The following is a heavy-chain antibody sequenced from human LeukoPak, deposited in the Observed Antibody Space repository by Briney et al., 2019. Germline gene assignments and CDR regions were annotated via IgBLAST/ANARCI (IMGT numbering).Heavy chain of an antibody. J-gene: IGHJ4*02. V-gene: IGHV4-39*07. CDR2: INYSGTT. D-gene: IGHD5-18*01. CDR3: ARGKRQLWL. CDR1: GGSISGGDYY. Sequence: SGTLSLTCTVSGGSISGGDYYWGWIRQPPGKGLEWIGSINYSGTTYYNPSLKSRVTISVDTSKNQFSLKLSSVTAADTAVYYCARGKRQLWLWGQGTLVTVSS.